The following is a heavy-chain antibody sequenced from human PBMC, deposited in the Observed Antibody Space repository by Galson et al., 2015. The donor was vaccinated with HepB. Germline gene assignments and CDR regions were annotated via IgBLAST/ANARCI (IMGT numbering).Heavy chain of an antibody. Sequence: SLRLSCAASGFTFSSYAMHWVRQAPGKGLEWVAVISYDGSNKYYADSVKGRFTISRDNSKNTLYLQMNSLRAEDTAVYYCAKERAAAGYWGQGTLVTVSS. CDR1: GFTFSSYA. J-gene: IGHJ4*02. D-gene: IGHD6-25*01. CDR3: AKERAAAGY. CDR2: ISYDGSNK. V-gene: IGHV3-30*04.